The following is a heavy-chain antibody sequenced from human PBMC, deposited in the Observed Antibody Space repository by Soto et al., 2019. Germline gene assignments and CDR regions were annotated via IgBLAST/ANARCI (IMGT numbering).Heavy chain of an antibody. CDR1: GFTFGDYA. D-gene: IGHD2-15*01. V-gene: IGHV3-49*03. CDR2: IRSKAYGGTT. CDR3: TRYGLIGGDDAFDI. Sequence: GGSLRLSCTASGFTFGDYAMSWFRQAPGKGLEWVGFIRSKAYGGTTEYAASVKGRFTISRDDSKSIAYLQMNSLKTEDTAVYYCTRYGLIGGDDAFDIWGQGTMVTVSS. J-gene: IGHJ3*02.